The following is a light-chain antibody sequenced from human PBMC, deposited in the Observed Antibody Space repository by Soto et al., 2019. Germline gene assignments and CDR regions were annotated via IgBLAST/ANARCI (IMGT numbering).Light chain of an antibody. Sequence: DIVMTQSPDSLAVSLGERATINCKYSQSLLYSSNHRNYLAWYQQNPGQPPHLLMYWASTRESGVPDRFSGSGSGTDFTITIRRMQSEDFAVYYCQQYHNWRTFGQGTRLDIK. J-gene: IGKJ5*01. CDR3: QQYHNWRT. CDR2: WAS. V-gene: IGKV4-1*01. CDR1: QSLLYSSNHRNY.